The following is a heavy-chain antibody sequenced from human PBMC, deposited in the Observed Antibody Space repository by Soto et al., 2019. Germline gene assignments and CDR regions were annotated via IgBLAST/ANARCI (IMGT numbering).Heavy chain of an antibody. V-gene: IGHV4-4*02. CDR1: SGSISTGNW. D-gene: IGHD6-25*01. CDR2: IYYTGAT. Sequence: QVELQESGPRLVKSSGTLSLTCEVSSGSISTGNWWSWVRQPPGKGLEWIGEIYYTGATNYNPSLKSRDTMTLDKSKDQCSLILTSATAADTAVYYCARVFSSGSGWMYYFDFWGQGILVSVSS. CDR3: ARVFSSGSGWMYYFDF. J-gene: IGHJ4*02.